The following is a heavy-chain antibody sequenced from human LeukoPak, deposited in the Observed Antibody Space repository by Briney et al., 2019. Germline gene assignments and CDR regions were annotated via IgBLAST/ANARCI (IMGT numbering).Heavy chain of an antibody. CDR3: ARQKRSPIAVAGLIDY. D-gene: IGHD6-19*01. CDR1: GGSISSSSYY. V-gene: IGHV4-39*01. J-gene: IGHJ4*02. CDR2: IYYSGST. Sequence: PSETLSLTCTVSGGSISSSSYYWGWIRQPPGKGLEWIGSIYYSGSTYYNPSLKSRVTISVDTSKNQFSLKLSSVTAADTAVYYCARQKRSPIAVAGLIDYWGQGTLVTVSS.